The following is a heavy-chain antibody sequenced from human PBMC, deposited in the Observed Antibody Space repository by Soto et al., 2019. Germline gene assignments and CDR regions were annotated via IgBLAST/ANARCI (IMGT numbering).Heavy chain of an antibody. V-gene: IGHV4-59*01. Sequence: SETLSLTCTVSGVSISSNYWSWIRQPPGKRLEWIGYIYYSGSTNYNPSLKSRVTISVDTSKNQFSLKLSSVTAADTAMYYCARDSSGWGAFDIWGQGTMVTVSS. J-gene: IGHJ3*02. D-gene: IGHD6-19*01. CDR1: GVSISSNY. CDR2: IYYSGST. CDR3: ARDSSGWGAFDI.